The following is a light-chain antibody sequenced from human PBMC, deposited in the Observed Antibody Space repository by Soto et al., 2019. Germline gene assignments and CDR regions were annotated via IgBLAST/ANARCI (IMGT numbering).Light chain of an antibody. CDR2: GAF. CDR3: QHYGVSPVCT. J-gene: IGKJ2*02. V-gene: IGKV3-20*01. Sequence: EIVLTQSPGTLPLSPGERATLSCRASQSVSSTYLAWYQQRPGQAPRLLIYGAFRRATGIPDRFSGSGSGTDFTLTISRLEPEDFAVYYCQHYGVSPVCTFGPGTKLEIK. CDR1: QSVSSTY.